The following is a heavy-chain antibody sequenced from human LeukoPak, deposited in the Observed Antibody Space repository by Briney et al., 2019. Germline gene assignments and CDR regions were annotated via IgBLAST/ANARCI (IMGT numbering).Heavy chain of an antibody. V-gene: IGHV3-30*02. Sequence: GGSLRLSCAASGFTFSSYGMHWVRQAPGKGLEWVAFIRYDGSNKYYADSVKGRFTISRDNSKNTLYLQMNSLRAEDTAVYYCAKERDTAMVTIDYWAQGTLVTVSS. CDR1: GFTFSSYG. D-gene: IGHD5-18*01. CDR2: IRYDGSNK. CDR3: AKERDTAMVTIDY. J-gene: IGHJ4*02.